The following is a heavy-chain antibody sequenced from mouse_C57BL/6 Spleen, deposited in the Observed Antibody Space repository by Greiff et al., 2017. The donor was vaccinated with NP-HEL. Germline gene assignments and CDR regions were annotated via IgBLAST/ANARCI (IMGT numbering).Heavy chain of an antibody. CDR3: ARERTGNYYAMDY. V-gene: IGHV3-6*01. CDR2: ISYDGSN. D-gene: IGHD4-1*01. CDR1: GYSITSGYY. Sequence: EVQRVESGPGLVKPSQSLSLTCSVTGYSITSGYYWNWIRQFPGNKLEWMGYISYDGSNNYNPSLKNRISITRDTSKNQFFLKLNSVTTEDTATYYCARERTGNYYAMDYWGQGTSVTVSS. J-gene: IGHJ4*01.